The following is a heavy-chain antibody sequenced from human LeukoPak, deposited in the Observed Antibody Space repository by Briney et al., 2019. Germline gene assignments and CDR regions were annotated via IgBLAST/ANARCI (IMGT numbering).Heavy chain of an antibody. CDR2: IDWDDDK. CDR3: ARTTMVRGVIWYFDY. J-gene: IGHJ4*02. Sequence: ESGPALVKPIQTLTLTCTFSGFSLSTSRMCVSWIRQPPGKALEWLALIDWDDDKYYSTSLKTRLTISKDTSKNQVVLTMTNMDPVDTATYYCARTTMVRGVIWYFDYWGQGTLVTVSS. CDR1: GFSLSTSRMC. V-gene: IGHV2-70*01. D-gene: IGHD3-10*01.